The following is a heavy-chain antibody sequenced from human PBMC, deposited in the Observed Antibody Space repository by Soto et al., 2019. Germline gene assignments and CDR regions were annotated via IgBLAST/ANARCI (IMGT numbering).Heavy chain of an antibody. Sequence: QVQLVESGGGVVQPGRSLRLSCAASGFTFSSYGMHWVRQAPGKGLEWVAVISYDGSNKYYADSVKGRFTISRDNYKNTLYLQMISLREEDTAVYYCAKDLGHGGRGTFDIWGQGTMVTVSS. J-gene: IGHJ3*02. D-gene: IGHD3-16*01. CDR1: GFTFSSYG. CDR3: AKDLGHGGRGTFDI. CDR2: ISYDGSNK. V-gene: IGHV3-30*18.